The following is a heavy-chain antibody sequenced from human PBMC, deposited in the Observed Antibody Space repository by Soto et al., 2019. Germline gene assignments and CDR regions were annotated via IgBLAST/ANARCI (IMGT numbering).Heavy chain of an antibody. Sequence: PGESLKSSWKGSGYSFTSYWIGWVRQMPGKGLEWMGIIYPGDSDTRYSPSFQGQVTISADKSISTAYLQWSSLKASDTAMYYCARGDYDFWSGPSDFDYWGQGTLVTVSS. CDR3: ARGDYDFWSGPSDFDY. CDR2: IYPGDSDT. D-gene: IGHD3-3*01. CDR1: GYSFTSYW. V-gene: IGHV5-51*01. J-gene: IGHJ4*02.